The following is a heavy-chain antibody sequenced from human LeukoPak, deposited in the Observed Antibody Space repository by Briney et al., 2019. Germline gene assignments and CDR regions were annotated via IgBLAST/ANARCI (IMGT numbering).Heavy chain of an antibody. V-gene: IGHV3-48*02. Sequence: GGSLRLSSVASGVTFSSYSMNWVRQALGKGLEWVSYISSSSTTIYYADSVKGRFTISRDNAKNSLYLQMNSLRDEDTAVYYCASLPRMDVRGQGNTVTVSS. CDR2: ISSSSTTI. J-gene: IGHJ6*02. CDR1: GVTFSSYS. CDR3: ASLPRMDV.